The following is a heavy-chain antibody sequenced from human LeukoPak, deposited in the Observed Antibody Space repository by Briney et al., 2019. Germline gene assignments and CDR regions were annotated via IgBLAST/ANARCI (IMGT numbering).Heavy chain of an antibody. V-gene: IGHV1-18*01. CDR2: ISAYNGNT. J-gene: IGHJ4*02. CDR3: ARIPGYCSSTSCSWVWAFDY. CDR1: GYTFTSYG. Sequence: GASVKVSCKASGYTFTSYGISWVRQAPGQGLEWMGWISAYNGNTNYAQKLQGRVTMTTDTSTSTAYMELRSPRSDDTAVYYCARIPGYCSSTSCSWVWAFDYWGQGTLVTVSS. D-gene: IGHD2-2*01.